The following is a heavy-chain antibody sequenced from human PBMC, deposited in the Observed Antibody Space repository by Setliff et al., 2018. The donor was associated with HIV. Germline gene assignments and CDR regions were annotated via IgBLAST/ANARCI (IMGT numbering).Heavy chain of an antibody. CDR1: GGSFSGYY. V-gene: IGHV3-74*01. Sequence: ETLSLTCTVYGGSFSGYYWSWVRQAPGKGLEWVSRINSDGSSTNYAGSVKGRFAISRGNSKDTLYLQRNSLRAEDTALYYCARASVGVWGSYPDWGQGTLVTVSS. CDR2: INSDGSST. CDR3: ARASVGVWGSYPD. J-gene: IGHJ4*02. D-gene: IGHD3-16*02.